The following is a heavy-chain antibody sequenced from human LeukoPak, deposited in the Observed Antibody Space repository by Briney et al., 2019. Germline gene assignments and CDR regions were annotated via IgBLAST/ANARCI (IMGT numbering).Heavy chain of an antibody. CDR2: ITSAGAT. Sequence: GGSLRLSCAASGFTVSRNYMSWARLAPGKGLEWVAIITSAGATHYATSVKARFIISRDDSKNTMYLQMNSLRVEDTAVYYCATRGLSGHYYGMDVWGQGTTVTVSS. D-gene: IGHD3/OR15-3a*01. J-gene: IGHJ6*02. CDR1: GFTVSRNY. V-gene: IGHV3-66*01. CDR3: ATRGLSGHYYGMDV.